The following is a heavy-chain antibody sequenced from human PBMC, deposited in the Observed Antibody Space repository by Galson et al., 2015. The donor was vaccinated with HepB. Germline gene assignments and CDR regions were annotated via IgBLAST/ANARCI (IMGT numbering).Heavy chain of an antibody. V-gene: IGHV1-18*01. CDR3: ASSYGSGSYYGY. D-gene: IGHD3-10*01. CDR2: ISAYSGNT. J-gene: IGHJ4*02. Sequence: SVKVSCKASGYTFTSYGISWVRQAPGQGLEWMGWISAYSGNTNYAQKLQGRVTMTTDTSTSTAYMELRSLRSDDTAVYYCASSYGSGSYYGYWGQGTLVTVSS. CDR1: GYTFTSYG.